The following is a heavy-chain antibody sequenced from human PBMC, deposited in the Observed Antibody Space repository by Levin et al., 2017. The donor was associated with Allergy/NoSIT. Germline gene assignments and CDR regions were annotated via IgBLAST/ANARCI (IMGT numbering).Heavy chain of an antibody. J-gene: IGHJ4*02. CDR1: GFTFSRSW. D-gene: IGHD1-1*01. Sequence: LSLTCAASGFTFSRSWMNWVRQAPGKGLEWVANIKQDGSEKKYVDSVEGRFTISRDNAKNSLYLQMNSLRAEDTAVYYCAGSGRWNDDILFEYWDQGIMVTVSS. CDR2: IKQDGSEK. V-gene: IGHV3-7*01. CDR3: AGSGRWNDDILFEY.